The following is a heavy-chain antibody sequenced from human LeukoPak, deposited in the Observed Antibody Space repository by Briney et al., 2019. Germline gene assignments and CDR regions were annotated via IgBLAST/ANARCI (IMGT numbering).Heavy chain of an antibody. CDR3: ARGSRGYSYGSDY. V-gene: IGHV3-66*01. CDR2: IYSGGST. J-gene: IGHJ4*02. D-gene: IGHD5-18*01. Sequence: GGSLRLSCAASGFTVSGNYMSWVRQAPGKGLEWVSVIYSGGSTYYADSVKGRFTISRDNSKNTLYLQMKSLRAEDTAVYYCARGSRGYSYGSDYWGQGTLVTVSS. CDR1: GFTVSGNY.